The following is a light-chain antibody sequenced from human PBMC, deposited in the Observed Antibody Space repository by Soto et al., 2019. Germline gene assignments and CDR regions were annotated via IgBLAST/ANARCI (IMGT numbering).Light chain of an antibody. CDR1: QSVLYSSNNKNY. CDR3: QQYYSTPLT. V-gene: IGKV4-1*01. CDR2: WAS. Sequence: DIVMTQSPDSLAVSLGERATINCKSSQSVLYSSNNKNYLAWYQQKPGQPPKLLIYWASTRESGVPDRFSGSGSGKDFTLTISSLQAEDVAVYYCQQYYSTPLTFGPGTKVDIK. J-gene: IGKJ3*01.